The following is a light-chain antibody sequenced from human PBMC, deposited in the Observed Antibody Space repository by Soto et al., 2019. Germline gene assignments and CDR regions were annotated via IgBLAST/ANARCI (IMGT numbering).Light chain of an antibody. CDR1: QSIRTY. V-gene: IGKV1-39*01. J-gene: IGKJ1*01. CDR2: AAS. Sequence: DIQRTQSPSSLPASVGDRVTITCRASQSIRTYLNWYPQTAGLAPKLXIYAASSLQSGVPSRFSGSGAGTDCTRPISSLQPEDVETDYCPQTYSTTPTFCQGTKVDIK. CDR3: PQTYSTTPT.